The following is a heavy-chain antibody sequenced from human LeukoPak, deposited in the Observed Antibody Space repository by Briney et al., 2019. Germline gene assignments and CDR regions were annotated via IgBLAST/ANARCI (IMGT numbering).Heavy chain of an antibody. Sequence: PSQTLSLTCTVSGGSISSGDYYWSWIRQPPGKGLEWIGYIYYSGSTYYNPSLKSRVTISVDTSKNQFSLKLSSVTAADTAVYYCARGTGVAVAGNYWGQGTLVTVSS. CDR1: GGSISSGDYY. CDR3: ARGTGVAVAGNY. V-gene: IGHV4-30-4*01. CDR2: IYYSGST. J-gene: IGHJ4*02. D-gene: IGHD6-19*01.